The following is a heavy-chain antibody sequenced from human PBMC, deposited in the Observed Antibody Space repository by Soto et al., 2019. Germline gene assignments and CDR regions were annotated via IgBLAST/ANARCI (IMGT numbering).Heavy chain of an antibody. J-gene: IGHJ6*02. Sequence: QITLKESGPTLVKPTQTLTLTCTLSGFSLSTSGVGVAWIRQPPGKALEWLAGIHWDDSTNYSPSLNSRLTITKDASKNQVVLTMTNMDPVDTATYYCAHRRVNDGVDVWGQGTTVTVSS. V-gene: IGHV2-5*02. CDR3: AHRRVNDGVDV. D-gene: IGHD3-22*01. CDR1: GFSLSTSGVG. CDR2: IHWDDST.